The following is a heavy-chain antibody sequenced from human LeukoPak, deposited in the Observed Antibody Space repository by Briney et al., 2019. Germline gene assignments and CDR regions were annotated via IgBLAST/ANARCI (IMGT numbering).Heavy chain of an antibody. D-gene: IGHD4-11*01. CDR2: INPDNGVT. V-gene: IGHV1-2*02. Sequence: GASVKLSCKASGYTFTGFYIHWVRQSPGQGLEWMGWINPDNGVTNYAQRFQGRVTMTRDTSVSTAFMELSRLTSDDTAVYYCARSYTNNGGLSPYWGQGTLVTVSS. CDR1: GYTFTGFY. J-gene: IGHJ4*02. CDR3: ARSYTNNGGLSPY.